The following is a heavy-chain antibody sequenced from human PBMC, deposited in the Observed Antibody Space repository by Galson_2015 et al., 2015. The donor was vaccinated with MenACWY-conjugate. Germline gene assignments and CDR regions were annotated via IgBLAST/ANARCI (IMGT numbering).Heavy chain of an antibody. CDR2: INSDSTTT. Sequence: SLRLSCAASGFSFASHSMMWVRQAPGKGLEWLSYINSDSTTTYFADSVKGRFTISRDNAKNSLYLQMNSLRAEDTAIYYCARDVTRVTVDPWGQGTLVTVSS. J-gene: IGHJ5*02. V-gene: IGHV3-48*04. CDR3: ARDVTRVTVDP. D-gene: IGHD4-17*01. CDR1: GFSFASHS.